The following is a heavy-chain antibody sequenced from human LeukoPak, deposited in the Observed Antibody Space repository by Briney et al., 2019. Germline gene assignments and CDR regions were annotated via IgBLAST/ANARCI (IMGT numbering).Heavy chain of an antibody. CDR1: GFTFSSYN. J-gene: IGHJ4*02. D-gene: IGHD2-15*01. Sequence: PGGSLRLSCAASGFTFSSYNMNWVRQAPGKGLEWVSYIAYTSSTIYYADSVKGRFTISRDNARNSLYLQMNSLRAEDTAVYYCARVGAYCSGESCKDYWGQGTLVTVSS. CDR3: ARVGAYCSGESCKDY. CDR2: IAYTSSTI. V-gene: IGHV3-48*01.